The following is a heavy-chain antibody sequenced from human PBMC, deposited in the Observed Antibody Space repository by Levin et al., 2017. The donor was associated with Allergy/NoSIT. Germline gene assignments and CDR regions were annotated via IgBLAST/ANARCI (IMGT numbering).Heavy chain of an antibody. D-gene: IGHD4-17*01. CDR2: ISWNSGSI. Sequence: LSLTCAASGFTFDDYAMHWVRQAPGKGLEWVSGISWNSGSIGYADSVKGRFTISRDNAKNSLYLQMNSLRAEDTALYYCAKDKHGDYVGWFDPWGQGTLVTVSS. J-gene: IGHJ5*02. CDR1: GFTFDDYA. V-gene: IGHV3-9*01. CDR3: AKDKHGDYVGWFDP.